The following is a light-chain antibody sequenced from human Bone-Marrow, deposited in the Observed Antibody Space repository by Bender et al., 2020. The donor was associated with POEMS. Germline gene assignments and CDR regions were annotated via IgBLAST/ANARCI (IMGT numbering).Light chain of an antibody. V-gene: IGLV3-21*02. CDR1: NIGTKR. CDR3: QVWDGSSDHPV. Sequence: SYVLTQPPSVSVAPGQTARITCGGDNIGTKRVHWYQQKPGQAPVLVVYDDSDRPSGIPERLSGSNSGNTATLTISRVAAGDEADYYCQVWDGSSDHPVFGEGTKLTVL. J-gene: IGLJ2*01. CDR2: DDS.